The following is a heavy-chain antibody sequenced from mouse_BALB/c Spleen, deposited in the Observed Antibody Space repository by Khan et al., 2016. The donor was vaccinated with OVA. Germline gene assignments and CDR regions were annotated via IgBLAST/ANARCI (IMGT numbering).Heavy chain of an antibody. V-gene: IGHV5-4*02. J-gene: IGHJ3*01. CDR1: GFTFSDYY. D-gene: IGHD2-14*01. CDR3: SREWGLYRYAWFAY. CDR2: ISDGGTYT. Sequence: EVQLVETGGGLVKPGGSLKLSCAASGFTFSDYYMYWVRQTPEKRLEWVATISDGGTYTYYPDSVKGRFTISRDNAKNNLYLQMSSLTSEDAAMYYCSREWGLYRYAWFAYWGQGTLVTVSA.